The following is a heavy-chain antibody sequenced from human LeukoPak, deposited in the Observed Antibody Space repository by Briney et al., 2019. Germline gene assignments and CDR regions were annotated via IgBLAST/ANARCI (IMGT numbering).Heavy chain of an antibody. D-gene: IGHD1-1*01. V-gene: IGHV3-48*01. J-gene: IGHJ4*02. CDR2: IGPNSRII. Sequence: GGSLRLSCAASGFTVSSNYMNWVRQAPGEGLQWLSYIGPNSRIIYYTDSVEGRFTISRDNAKNSLYLQMNSLRAEDTAVYYCVRDHNWAFDYWGQGILVTVSS. CDR3: VRDHNWAFDY. CDR1: GFTVSSNY.